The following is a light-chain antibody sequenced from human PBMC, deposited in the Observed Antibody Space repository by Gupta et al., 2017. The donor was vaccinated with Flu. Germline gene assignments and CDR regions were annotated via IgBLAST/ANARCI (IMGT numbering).Light chain of an antibody. CDR1: SSDVGRYNL. J-gene: IGLJ3*02. CDR2: EDN. Sequence: TSSDVGRYNLVSWYQHHSGKAPKRIIYEDNKRPSGVSNRFSGSRTGNTASLTISGLQPEDAADYYCCSYAGSSSWVFGGGTKVTVL. CDR3: CSYAGSSSWV. V-gene: IGLV2-23*01.